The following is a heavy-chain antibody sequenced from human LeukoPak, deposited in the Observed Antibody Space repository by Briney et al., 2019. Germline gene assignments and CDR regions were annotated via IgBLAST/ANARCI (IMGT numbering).Heavy chain of an antibody. CDR1: GVSISSYY. CDR3: ARDFIRGSYDVAFDI. Sequence: ASETLSLTCTVSGVSISSYYWSWIRQPPGKGLEWIAYIYYAGSTNYNPSLKSRVTISMDTSKNQFSLKLSSVTAADTAVYYCARDFIRGSYDVAFDIWGQGTVVTVSS. V-gene: IGHV4-59*12. CDR2: IYYAGST. D-gene: IGHD3-16*01. J-gene: IGHJ3*02.